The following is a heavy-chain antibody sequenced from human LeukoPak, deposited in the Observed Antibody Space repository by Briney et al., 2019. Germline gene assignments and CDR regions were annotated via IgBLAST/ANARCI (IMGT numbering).Heavy chain of an antibody. D-gene: IGHD3-9*01. CDR1: GFTFSNYA. J-gene: IGHJ4*02. CDR2: ILGSGVTT. CDR3: AKWGDYDVLTGYYVPDY. V-gene: IGHV3-23*01. Sequence: PGASLRLSCAASGFTFSNYAMSWVRQAPVKGLEWVSAILGSGVTTYYADSVKGRFTVSRDNSKSTLYLQMNTLRAEDTALYYCAKWGDYDVLTGYYVPDYWGQGTLVTVSS.